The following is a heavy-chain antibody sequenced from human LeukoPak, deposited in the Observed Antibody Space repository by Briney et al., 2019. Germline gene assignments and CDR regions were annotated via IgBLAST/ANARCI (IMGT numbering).Heavy chain of an antibody. CDR2: FVPIFGTA. CDR3: ARTYCGGGCYSGYYFDY. CDR1: GGTFSSYA. J-gene: IGHJ4*02. V-gene: IGHV1-69*06. D-gene: IGHD2-21*02. Sequence: SAKVSCKASGGTFSSYAISWVRQAPGQGLEWMGGFVPIFGTANYAQKFQGRVTITADKSIRTAYMALSSVISEDTAVYYCARTYCGGGCYSGYYFDYWGQGTLVTVSS.